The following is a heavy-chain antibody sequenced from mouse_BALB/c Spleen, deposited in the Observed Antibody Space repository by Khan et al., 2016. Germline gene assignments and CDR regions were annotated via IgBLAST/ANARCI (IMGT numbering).Heavy chain of an antibody. Sequence: EVQLQESGPGLVKPSQSLSLTCTVTGYSITSDYAWNWIRQFPGNRLEWMGYISYSGSISYNPSLKSRISITRDTSKNQFFLQLNSVTSEDTATYYGARSDDVDKDAMDYWGQGTSVTVA. CDR1: GYSITSDYA. CDR2: ISYSGSI. D-gene: IGHD1-3*01. V-gene: IGHV3-2*02. J-gene: IGHJ4*01. CDR3: ARSDDVDKDAMDY.